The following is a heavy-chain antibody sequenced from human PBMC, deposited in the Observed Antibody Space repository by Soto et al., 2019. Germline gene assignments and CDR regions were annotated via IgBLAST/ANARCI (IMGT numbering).Heavy chain of an antibody. V-gene: IGHV4-31*03. CDR3: ARDSGGGYCSGGSRFGPLVCDTPFQH. Sequence: PSETLSLTCTVSGGSISSGGYYWSWIRQHPGKGLEWIGYIYYSGSTYYNPSLKSRVTISVDTSKNQFSLKLSSVTAADTAVYYCARDSGGGYCSGGSRFGPLVCDTPFQHWGQGTLVTVSS. CDR1: GGSISSGGYY. D-gene: IGHD2-15*01. CDR2: IYYSGST. J-gene: IGHJ1*01.